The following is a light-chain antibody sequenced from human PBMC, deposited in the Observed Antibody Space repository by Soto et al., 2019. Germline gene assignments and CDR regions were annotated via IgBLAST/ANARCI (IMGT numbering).Light chain of an antibody. CDR3: QQYGSSPLT. CDR1: QSVSSSY. Sequence: VLHPSHGPLSLSPGARAPLSCRASQSVSSSYLAWSPQKPGQAPRLLIYGASSRATGIPDRFSGSGSGKDFTLTISRLEPEDFVVYYCQQYGSSPLTFGGGTKGDMK. CDR2: GAS. J-gene: IGKJ4*01. V-gene: IGKV3-20*01.